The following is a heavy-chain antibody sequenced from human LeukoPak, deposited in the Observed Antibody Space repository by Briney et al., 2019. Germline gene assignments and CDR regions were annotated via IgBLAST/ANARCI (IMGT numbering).Heavy chain of an antibody. V-gene: IGHV3-30*18. Sequence: GGSLRLSCAASGFTFSNYGMHWVRQAPGKGLEWVVVISHDGSNNNYADSVKGRFTISRDNSKNTLYLQMYSLRPEDTAVYYCAKVRVGTTHFDYWGQGTLVTVSS. CDR2: ISHDGSNN. D-gene: IGHD1-26*01. CDR1: GFTFSNYG. J-gene: IGHJ4*02. CDR3: AKVRVGTTHFDY.